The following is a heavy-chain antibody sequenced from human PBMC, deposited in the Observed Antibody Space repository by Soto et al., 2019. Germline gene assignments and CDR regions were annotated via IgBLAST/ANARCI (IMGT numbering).Heavy chain of an antibody. CDR2: IYWNDDK. Sequence: SGPTLVNPTQTLTLTCTFSGFSLSTSGVGVGWIRQPPGKALEWLALIYWNDDKRYSPSLKSRLTITKDTSKNQVVLTMTNMDPVDTATYYCAHMTGGYYYDSSGRSYFDYWGQGTLVTVS. CDR1: GFSLSTSGVG. J-gene: IGHJ4*02. D-gene: IGHD3-22*01. CDR3: AHMTGGYYYDSSGRSYFDY. V-gene: IGHV2-5*01.